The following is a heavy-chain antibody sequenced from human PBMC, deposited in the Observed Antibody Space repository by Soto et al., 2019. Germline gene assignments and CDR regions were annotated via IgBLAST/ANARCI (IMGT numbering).Heavy chain of an antibody. Sequence: SGGSLRLSCAASGFSFSTYWTSWVRQAPGKGLEWVATIKPDGTEKYYVDSVKDRFTIFRDNAKNSLSLLMNSLRAEDTAVYYCARGARQLGDAFDIWGQGTMVTVSS. D-gene: IGHD6-13*01. CDR2: IKPDGTEK. CDR1: GFSFSTYW. CDR3: ARGARQLGDAFDI. J-gene: IGHJ3*02. V-gene: IGHV3-7*04.